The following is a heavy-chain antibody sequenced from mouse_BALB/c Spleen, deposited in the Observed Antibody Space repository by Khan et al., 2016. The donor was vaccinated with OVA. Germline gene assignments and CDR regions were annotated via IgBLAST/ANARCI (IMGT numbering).Heavy chain of an antibody. CDR1: GYTFTDYV. D-gene: IGHD1-1*01. CDR2: IYPGSGST. J-gene: IGHJ3*01. CDR3: ARSYDGAWFAY. Sequence: QVQLKQSGPELVKPGASVKMSCKVSGYTFTDYVISWVKQRTGQGLEWIGEIYPGSGSTYYNEKFKGKATLTADKSSTTVNMQVSSLTCEDSAVFFCARSYDGAWFAYWGQGTLVTVSA. V-gene: IGHV1-77*01.